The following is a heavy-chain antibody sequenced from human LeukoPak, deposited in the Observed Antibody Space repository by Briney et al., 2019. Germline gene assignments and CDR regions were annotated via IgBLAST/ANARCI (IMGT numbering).Heavy chain of an antibody. J-gene: IGHJ4*02. V-gene: IGHV3-33*01. D-gene: IGHD1-14*01. CDR3: TRYNNDHFDY. Sequence: GGSLRLSCAGPGFTFGGYGMHWFRQTPGKGLEWVAVIAYDGSRAFYADSVKGRLTISRDNSKNTMPVQMDDLRAEDTAVYYCTRYNNDHFDYWGQGTLVTVSS. CDR2: IAYDGSRA. CDR1: GFTFGGYG.